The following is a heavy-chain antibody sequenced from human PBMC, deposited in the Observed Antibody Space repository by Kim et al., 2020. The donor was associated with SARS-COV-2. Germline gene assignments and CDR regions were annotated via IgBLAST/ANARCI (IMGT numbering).Heavy chain of an antibody. Sequence: DSGKGRFTVSRDNAKNSLYLQMNSLRDEDAAVYYCARPDYGGNSGAFDIWGQGTMVTVSS. V-gene: IGHV3-48*02. D-gene: IGHD4-17*01. CDR3: ARPDYGGNSGAFDI. J-gene: IGHJ3*02.